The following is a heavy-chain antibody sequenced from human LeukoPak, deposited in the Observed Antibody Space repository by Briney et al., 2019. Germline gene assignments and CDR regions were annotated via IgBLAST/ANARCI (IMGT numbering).Heavy chain of an antibody. CDR1: GFTFSSYS. CDR2: ISSSSSYI. CDR3: ARDPSSSGQDDAFDI. J-gene: IGHJ3*02. V-gene: IGHV3-21*01. Sequence: GGSLRLSCAASGFTFSSYSMNWVRQAPGKGLEWVSSISSSSSYIYYADSVKGRFTISRDIAKNSLYLQMNSLRAEDTAVYYCARDPSSSGQDDAFDIWGQGTMVTVSS. D-gene: IGHD6-19*01.